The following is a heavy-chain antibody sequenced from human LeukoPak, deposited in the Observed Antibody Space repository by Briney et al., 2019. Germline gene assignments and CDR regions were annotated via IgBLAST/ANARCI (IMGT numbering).Heavy chain of an antibody. Sequence: GGSLRLSCAASGFTFSSYAMHWVRQAPGKGLEWVAVISYDGSNKYYADSVKGRFTISRDNSKNTLYLQMNSLRAEDTAVYYCARDFGDSSGPDYGGQGTLVTVSS. CDR2: ISYDGSNK. D-gene: IGHD3-22*01. CDR3: ARDFGDSSGPDY. V-gene: IGHV3-30-3*01. CDR1: GFTFSSYA. J-gene: IGHJ4*02.